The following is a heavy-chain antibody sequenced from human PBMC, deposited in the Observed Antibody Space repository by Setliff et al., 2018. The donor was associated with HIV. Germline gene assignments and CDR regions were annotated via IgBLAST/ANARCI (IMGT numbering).Heavy chain of an antibody. Sequence: GSLRLSCAASGFTFSDYWMHWVRQVPGKGLVRVSRINSDGSTTNYADSVRGRFTISRDNAKNTLYLQMNSLRAEDTALYYCAKDSGDGYNLEDYFDSWGQGTLVTVSS. CDR2: INSDGSTT. CDR3: AKDSGDGYNLEDYFDS. D-gene: IGHD5-12*01. J-gene: IGHJ4*02. V-gene: IGHV3-74*01. CDR1: GFTFSDYW.